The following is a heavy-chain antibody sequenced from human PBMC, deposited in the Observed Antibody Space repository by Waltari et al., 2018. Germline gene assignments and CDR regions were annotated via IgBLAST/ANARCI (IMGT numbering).Heavy chain of an antibody. CDR3: ARDFEMATTQGAFDI. CDR1: GGTFSSYA. CDR2: IIPIFGTA. V-gene: IGHV1-69*08. J-gene: IGHJ3*02. D-gene: IGHD5-12*01. Sequence: QVQLVQSGAEVKKPGSSVKVSCKASGGTFSSYAISWLRQAPGQGLEWMGRIIPIFGTANYAQKFQGRVTITADKSTSTAYMELSSLRSEDTAVYYCARDFEMATTQGAFDIWGQGTMVTVSS.